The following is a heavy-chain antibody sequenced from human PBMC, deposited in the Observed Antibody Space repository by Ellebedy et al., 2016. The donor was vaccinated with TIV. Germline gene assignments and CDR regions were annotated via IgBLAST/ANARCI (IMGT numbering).Heavy chain of an antibody. D-gene: IGHD3-10*01. CDR1: GYTFSSYA. CDR3: ARDSYYASGGYFYAFDI. J-gene: IGHJ3*02. V-gene: IGHV7-4-1*02. CDR2: INTNTGNP. Sequence: ASVKVSCKAPGYTFSSYAINWVRQAPGQGLEWMGWINTNTGNPTYAQGFTGRFVFSLDTSVSTAYLQISSLKAEDTAVYYCARDSYYASGGYFYAFDIWGQGTMVTVSS.